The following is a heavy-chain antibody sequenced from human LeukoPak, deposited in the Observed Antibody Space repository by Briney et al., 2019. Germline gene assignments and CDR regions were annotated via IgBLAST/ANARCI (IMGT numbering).Heavy chain of an antibody. D-gene: IGHD6-19*01. CDR1: GYTFTSYG. J-gene: IGHJ4*02. V-gene: IGHV1-18*01. Sequence: ASVKVSCKASGYTFTSYGISWVRQAPGQGLEWMGWISAYNGNTNYAQKLQGRVTMTTDTSTSTAYMELRSLRSDDTAVYYCARRASSGWYKDKSGFDYWGQGTLVTVSS. CDR2: ISAYNGNT. CDR3: ARRASSGWYKDKSGFDY.